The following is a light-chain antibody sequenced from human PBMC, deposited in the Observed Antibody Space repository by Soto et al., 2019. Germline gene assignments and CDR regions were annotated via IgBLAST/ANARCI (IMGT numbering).Light chain of an antibody. V-gene: IGKV1-5*01. J-gene: IGKJ1*01. Sequence: DIQMTQSPSTLSASLWDRFTITFLASRTITAXLAWYQQKPGKAPKLLIYDASTLESGVPSRFSGSGFGTEFSLTISSLQPDDFASYYCQQYNTLSGTFGQGTKVDIK. CDR1: RTITAX. CDR3: QQYNTLSGT. CDR2: DAS.